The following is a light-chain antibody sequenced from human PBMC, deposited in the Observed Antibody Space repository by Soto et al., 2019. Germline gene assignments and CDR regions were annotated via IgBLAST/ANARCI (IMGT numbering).Light chain of an antibody. CDR1: QSISSW. J-gene: IGKJ1*01. CDR3: QQYNIYSRT. V-gene: IGKV1-5*03. Sequence: DIQMTQSPSTLSASVGDRVTITCRASQSISSWLAWYQQKPGKAPKLLIYKASSLESGIPSRFSGSGSGTEFTLTLSSLQPDDFATYYCQQYNIYSRTFGQGTRVEIK. CDR2: KAS.